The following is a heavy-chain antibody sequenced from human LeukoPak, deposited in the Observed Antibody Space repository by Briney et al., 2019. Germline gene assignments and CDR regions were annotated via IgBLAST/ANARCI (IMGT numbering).Heavy chain of an antibody. CDR1: GFTFSSYG. D-gene: IGHD6-13*01. CDR3: AKDRIAAAGPFDY. J-gene: IGHJ4*02. CDR2: ISGSGGST. V-gene: IGHV3-23*01. Sequence: GGSLRLSCAASGFTFSSYGMSWVRQAPGKGPEWVSAISGSGGSTYYADSVKGRFTISRDNSKNTLYLQMNSLRAEDTAVYYCAKDRIAAAGPFDYWGQGTLVTVSS.